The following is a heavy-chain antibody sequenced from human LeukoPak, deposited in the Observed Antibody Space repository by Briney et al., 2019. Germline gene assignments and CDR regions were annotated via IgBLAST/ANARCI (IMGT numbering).Heavy chain of an antibody. V-gene: IGHV1-18*01. CDR3: ARDRIHYYDSSGPSRYYYYYGMDV. CDR2: ISAYNGNT. CDR1: GYTFTSYG. Sequence: ASVKVSCKASGYTFTSYGISWVRQAPGQGLEWMGWISAYNGNTNYAQKLQGRVTMTTDTSTSTVYMELSSLRSEDTAVYYCARDRIHYYDSSGPSRYYYYYGMDVWGQGTTVTVSS. J-gene: IGHJ6*02. D-gene: IGHD3-22*01.